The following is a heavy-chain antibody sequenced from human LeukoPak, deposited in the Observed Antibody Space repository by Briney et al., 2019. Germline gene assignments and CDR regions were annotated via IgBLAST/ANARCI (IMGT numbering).Heavy chain of an antibody. CDR3: ASGLLWFGELHDY. CDR1: GFTFSDYY. D-gene: IGHD3-10*01. CDR2: LSSSGSTI. V-gene: IGHV3-11*04. Sequence: PGGSLRLSCAASGFTFSDYYMSWIRQAPGKGLEWVSYLSSSGSTIYYADSVKGRFTISRDNAKNSLYLQMNSLRAEDTAVYYCASGLLWFGELHDYWGQGTLVTVSS. J-gene: IGHJ4*02.